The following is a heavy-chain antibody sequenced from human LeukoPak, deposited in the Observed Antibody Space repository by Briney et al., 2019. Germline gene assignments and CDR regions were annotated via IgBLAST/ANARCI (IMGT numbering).Heavy chain of an antibody. CDR1: GFTFSSYG. D-gene: IGHD6-19*01. CDR3: AKDSRGSSGWWGPFDY. CDR2: ISGSGGSI. J-gene: IGHJ4*02. Sequence: PGGSLRLSCAASGFTFSSYGMSWVRQAPGKGLEWVSAISGSGGSIYYADSVKGRFTISRDNSKNTLYLQMNSLRAEDTAVYYCAKDSRGSSGWWGPFDYWGQGTLVTVSS. V-gene: IGHV3-23*01.